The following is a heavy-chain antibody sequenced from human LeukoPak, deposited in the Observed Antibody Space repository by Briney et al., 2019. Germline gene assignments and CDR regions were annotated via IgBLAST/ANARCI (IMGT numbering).Heavy chain of an antibody. CDR3: ARHLGSLDFWRGYSYYFDY. J-gene: IGHJ4*02. V-gene: IGHV4-39*01. CDR2: IYYSGST. CDR1: GGSISSSSYY. D-gene: IGHD3-3*01. Sequence: SETLSLTCTVSGGSISSSSYYWGWIRQPPGKGLEWIGSIYYSGSTYYNPSLKSRVTISVDTSKNQFTLKLSSVTAADTAVYYCARHLGSLDFWRGYSYYFDYWGQGTLVTVSS.